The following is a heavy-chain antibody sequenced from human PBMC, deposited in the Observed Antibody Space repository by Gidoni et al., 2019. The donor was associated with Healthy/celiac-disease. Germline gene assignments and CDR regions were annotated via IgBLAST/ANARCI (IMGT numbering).Heavy chain of an antibody. J-gene: IGHJ6*02. CDR1: GFTFSSYS. Sequence: EVQLVESGGGLVKPGGSLRLSCAASGFTFSSYSMNWVRQAQGKGLEWVSSISSSSSYIYYADSVKGRFTISRDNAKNSLYLQMNSLRAEDTAVYYCARGRPYNGMDVWGQGTTVTVSS. V-gene: IGHV3-21*01. D-gene: IGHD3-16*01. CDR2: ISSSSSYI. CDR3: ARGRPYNGMDV.